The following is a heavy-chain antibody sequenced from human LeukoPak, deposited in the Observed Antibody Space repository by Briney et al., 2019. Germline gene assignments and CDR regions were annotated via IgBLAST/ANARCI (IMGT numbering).Heavy chain of an antibody. CDR3: ARIPRANSSSWYIWFDP. Sequence: SQTLSLTCTVSGGSISSGDYYWRWIRQPPGKGLEWIGYIYYSGSTYYNPSLKSRVTITVDTSNNQFSLKLSSVTAADTAVYYCARIPRANSSSWYIWFDPWGQGTLVTVSS. D-gene: IGHD6-13*01. V-gene: IGHV4-30-4*01. CDR1: GGSISSGDYY. J-gene: IGHJ5*02. CDR2: IYYSGST.